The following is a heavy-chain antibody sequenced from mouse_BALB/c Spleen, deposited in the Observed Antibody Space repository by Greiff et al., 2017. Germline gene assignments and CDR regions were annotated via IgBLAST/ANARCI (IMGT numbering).Heavy chain of an antibody. J-gene: IGHJ4*01. CDR1: GYSITSDYA. CDR2: ISYSGST. CDR3: AITTVVDAMDY. D-gene: IGHD1-1*01. Sequence: EVKLEESGPGLVKPSQSLSLTCTVTGYSITSDYAWNWIRQFPGNKLEWMGYISYSGSTSYNPSLKSRISITRDTSKNQFFLQLNSVTTEDTATYYCAITTVVDAMDYWGQGTSVTVSS. V-gene: IGHV3-2*02.